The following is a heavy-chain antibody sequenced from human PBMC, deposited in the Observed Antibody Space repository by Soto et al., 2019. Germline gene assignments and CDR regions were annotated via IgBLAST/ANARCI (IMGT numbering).Heavy chain of an antibody. J-gene: IGHJ3*02. CDR1: VFTFISYG. CDR2: ISYDGSNK. CDR3: AKESYYDSSFPLDI. Sequence: GRSLRLSCASSVFTFISYGMHWVRQAPGKGLEWVAVISYDGSNKYYADSVKGRFTISRDNSKNTLYLQMNSLRAEDTAVYYCAKESYYDSSFPLDIWGQGTMVTVSS. D-gene: IGHD3-22*01. V-gene: IGHV3-30*18.